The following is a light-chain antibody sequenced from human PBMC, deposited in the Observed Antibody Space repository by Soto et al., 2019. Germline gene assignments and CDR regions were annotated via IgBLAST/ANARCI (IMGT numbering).Light chain of an antibody. Sequence: ELVLTQSPGTLSLSPGETATLSCRASKTFGSSYLDWYQPKPGQAPRLLIYGASSRATGVPDRFSGSGSGTDCTLTISRLEPADFGVYDCQQSGSSSPFTVGRGTKVDIK. J-gene: IGKJ3*01. V-gene: IGKV3-20*01. CDR2: GAS. CDR1: KTFGSSY. CDR3: QQSGSSSPFT.